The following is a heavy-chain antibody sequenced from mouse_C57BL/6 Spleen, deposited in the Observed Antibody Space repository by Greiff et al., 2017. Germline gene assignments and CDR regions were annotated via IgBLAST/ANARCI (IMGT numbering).Heavy chain of an antibody. CDR3: ASRDSSGYVNYAMDY. CDR1: GYTFTSYW. V-gene: IGHV1-55*01. D-gene: IGHD3-2*02. CDR2: LYPGSGST. J-gene: IGHJ4*01. Sequence: QVQLQQPGAELVKPGASVKMSCKASGYTFTSYWITWVKQRPGQGLEWIGDLYPGSGSTNYNEKFKSKATLTVDTSSSTAYMPLSSLTSEDSAVYYCASRDSSGYVNYAMDYWDQGTSVTVSS.